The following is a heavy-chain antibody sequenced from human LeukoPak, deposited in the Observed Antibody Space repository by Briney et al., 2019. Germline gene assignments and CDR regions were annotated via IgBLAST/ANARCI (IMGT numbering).Heavy chain of an antibody. CDR3: AREHCSSTSCSYFDY. Sequence: PGGSPRLSCAASGFTFSSYGMNWVRQAPGKGLEWVSYSSSSGSTIYYANSVKGRFTISRDNAKNSLYLQMNSLRAEDTAVYYCAREHCSSTSCSYFDYWGQGTLVTVSS. D-gene: IGHD2-2*01. J-gene: IGHJ4*02. CDR2: SSSSGSTI. V-gene: IGHV3-48*03. CDR1: GFTFSSYG.